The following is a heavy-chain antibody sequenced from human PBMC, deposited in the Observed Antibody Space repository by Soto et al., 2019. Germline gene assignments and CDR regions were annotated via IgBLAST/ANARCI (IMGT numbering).Heavy chain of an antibody. CDR2: ISGSGGST. J-gene: IGHJ3*02. D-gene: IGHD2-15*01. CDR3: AKVMGNRGRMDAFDI. Sequence: GGSLRLSCAASGFTFSSYAMSWVRQAPGKGLEWVSAISGSGGSTYYADSVKGRFTISRDNSRNTLYLQMNSLRAEDTAVYYCAKVMGNRGRMDAFDIWGQGTMVTVSS. V-gene: IGHV3-23*01. CDR1: GFTFSSYA.